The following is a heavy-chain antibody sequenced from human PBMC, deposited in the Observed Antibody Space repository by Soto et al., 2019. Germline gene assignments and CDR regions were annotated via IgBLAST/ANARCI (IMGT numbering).Heavy chain of an antibody. CDR2: IIPVIDKA. J-gene: IGHJ4*02. D-gene: IGHD3-9*01. CDR1: GGTFSTYS. Sequence: QVQLVQSGAEVKEPGSSVKVSCKASGGTFSTYSITWVRQAPGQGLEWMGRIIPVIDKANYAQKFQGRVTIPADKSTSTVYMELSSLRTEDTAVYYCATSRPILTGYPFDYWGQGTLVTVSS. V-gene: IGHV1-69*02. CDR3: ATSRPILTGYPFDY.